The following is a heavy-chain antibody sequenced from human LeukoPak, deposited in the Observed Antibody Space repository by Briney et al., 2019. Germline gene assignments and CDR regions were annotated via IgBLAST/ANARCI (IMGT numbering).Heavy chain of an antibody. D-gene: IGHD3-22*01. J-gene: IGHJ4*02. CDR2: INPNSGGT. Sequence: ASVKVSCKASGYTFTGYYMHWVRQAPGQGLEWMGWINPNSGGTNYAQKFQGRVTMTRDTSISTAYMELSRLRSDDTAVYYCARAQTYYDSSGYYYANWGQGTLVTVSS. CDR1: GYTFTGYY. CDR3: ARAQTYYDSSGYYYAN. V-gene: IGHV1-2*02.